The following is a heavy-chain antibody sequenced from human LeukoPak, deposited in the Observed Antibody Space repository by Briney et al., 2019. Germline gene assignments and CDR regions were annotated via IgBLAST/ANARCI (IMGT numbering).Heavy chain of an antibody. CDR3: ARDCLGSQFWSGYYLGPDNYFDY. J-gene: IGHJ4*02. D-gene: IGHD3-3*01. V-gene: IGHV3-7*01. CDR1: GLTFNRYW. Sequence: GGSLRLSCVASGLTFNRYWMSWLRQVPGKGLEWVANIKQDGTETHYVDSVKGRFTISRDNAKSSLYLQMNSLRAEDMAVYYCARDCLGSQFWSGYYLGPDNYFDYWGQGSLVTVSS. CDR2: IKQDGTET.